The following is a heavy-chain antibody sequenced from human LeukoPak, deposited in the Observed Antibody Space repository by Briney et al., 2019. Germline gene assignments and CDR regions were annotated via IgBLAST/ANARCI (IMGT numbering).Heavy chain of an antibody. D-gene: IGHD1-7*01. CDR1: GFSFSTYW. CDR2: IKQDGSEK. J-gene: IGHJ4*02. CDR3: ADGTTPDY. V-gene: IGHV3-7*01. Sequence: GGSLRLSCAASGFSFSTYWMSWVRQAPGRGLEWVASIKQDGSEKYYVDSVKGRFTISRDNAKNSLYLQMNSLRPEDTAVYYCADGTTPDYWGQGTLVTVSS.